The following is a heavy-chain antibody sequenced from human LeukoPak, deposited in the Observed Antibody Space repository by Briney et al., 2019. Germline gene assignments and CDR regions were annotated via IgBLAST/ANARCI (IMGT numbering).Heavy chain of an antibody. V-gene: IGHV4-39*01. Sequence: SETLSLTCTVSGGSISSSSYYWGWVRQPPGKGLEWIGSIYYSVSTYYNPSLKSRVTISVDTSKIQLSLKLGSVTAADTAMYYCASGRDGNKSAFDYWGQGTLVTVSS. D-gene: IGHD5-24*01. CDR2: IYYSVST. CDR3: ASGRDGNKSAFDY. CDR1: GGSISSSSYY. J-gene: IGHJ4*02.